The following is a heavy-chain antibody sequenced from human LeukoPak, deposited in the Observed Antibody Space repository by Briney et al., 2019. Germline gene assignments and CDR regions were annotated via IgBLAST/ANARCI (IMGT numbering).Heavy chain of an antibody. J-gene: IGHJ6*02. CDR3: ASIPVHYYYGMDV. V-gene: IGHV4-59*08. Sequence: PSETLSLTCAVYGGSFSGYYWSWIRQPPGKGLEWIGYIYYSGSTNYNPSLKSRVTISVDTSKNQFSLKLSSVTAADTAVYYCASIPVHYYYGMDVWGQGTTVTVSS. CDR2: IYYSGST. CDR1: GGSFSGYY.